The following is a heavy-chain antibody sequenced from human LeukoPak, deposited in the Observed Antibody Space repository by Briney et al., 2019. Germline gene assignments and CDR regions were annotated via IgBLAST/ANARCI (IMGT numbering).Heavy chain of an antibody. D-gene: IGHD1-14*01. CDR3: AKERGTYRSAFDP. J-gene: IGHJ5*02. Sequence: SETLSLTCTVSGGSISSYYWSWIRQPPGKGLEWIGYIYYTGSTNYNPSLKSRVTISVDTSKNQFSLKLSSVTAADTAVYYCAKERGTYRSAFDPWGQGTLVTVSS. CDR1: GGSISSYY. CDR2: IYYTGST. V-gene: IGHV4-59*01.